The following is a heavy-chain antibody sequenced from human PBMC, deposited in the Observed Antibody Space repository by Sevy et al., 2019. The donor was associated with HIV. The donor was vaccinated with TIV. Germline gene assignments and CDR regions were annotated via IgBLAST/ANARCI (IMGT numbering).Heavy chain of an antibody. CDR3: AKVSAVAGTVDY. J-gene: IGHJ4*02. CDR2: ISSSSSYI. Sequence: GGSLRLSCAASGFTFSSYSMKWVRQAPGKGLEWVSSISSSSSYIYYADSVKGRFTISRDNAKNSLYLQMNSLRAEDTAVYYCAKVSAVAGTVDYWGQGTLVTVSS. D-gene: IGHD6-19*01. CDR1: GFTFSSYS. V-gene: IGHV3-21*01.